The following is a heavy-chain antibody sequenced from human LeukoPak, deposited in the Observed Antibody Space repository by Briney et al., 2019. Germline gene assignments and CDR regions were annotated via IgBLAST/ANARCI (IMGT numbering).Heavy chain of an antibody. CDR1: GFTFSSYG. CDR3: AKDLRDFWSGYQEPGNWFDP. Sequence: GGSLRLSCAASGFTFSSYGMHWVRQAPGKGLEWVAFIRYDGSNKYYADSVRGRFTISRDNSKNTLYLQMNSLRAEDTAVYYCAKDLRDFWSGYQEPGNWFDPWGQGTLVTVSS. D-gene: IGHD3-3*01. V-gene: IGHV3-30*02. CDR2: IRYDGSNK. J-gene: IGHJ5*02.